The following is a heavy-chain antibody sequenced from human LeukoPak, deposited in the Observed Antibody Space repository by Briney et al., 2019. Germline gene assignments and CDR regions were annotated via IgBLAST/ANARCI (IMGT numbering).Heavy chain of an antibody. Sequence: GGSLRLSCATSKFNFNTYGMSWVRQAPGKGLEWVSSISGSGGSTQYADSVQGRFTISRDNSKNTLYLQMNSLRAEDTAVYYCAKDPNGDYIGTFDIWGQGTMVTVSS. J-gene: IGHJ3*02. D-gene: IGHD4-17*01. V-gene: IGHV3-23*01. CDR3: AKDPNGDYIGTFDI. CDR2: ISGSGGST. CDR1: KFNFNTYG.